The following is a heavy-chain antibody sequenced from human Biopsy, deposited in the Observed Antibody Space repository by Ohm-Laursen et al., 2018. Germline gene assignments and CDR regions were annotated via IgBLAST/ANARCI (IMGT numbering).Heavy chain of an antibody. V-gene: IGHV1-2*02. Sequence: GASVKVSCKAPADSFVGYDIHWVRQAPGQGLEWMGSIYPNNGATKNAQKFQGRVTMTRDTSTNTAFMELKSLRSDDTAVYYCARDLVDWTVPSWGQGTLVIVSS. CDR1: ADSFVGYD. CDR3: ARDLVDWTVPS. J-gene: IGHJ4*02. D-gene: IGHD3/OR15-3a*01. CDR2: IYPNNGAT.